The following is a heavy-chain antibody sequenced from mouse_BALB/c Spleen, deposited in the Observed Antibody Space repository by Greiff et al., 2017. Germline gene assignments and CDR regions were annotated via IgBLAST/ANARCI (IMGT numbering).Heavy chain of an antibody. CDR3: ARGPYGNYFDY. V-gene: IGHV5-6-5*01. J-gene: IGHJ2*01. Sequence: DVMLVESGGGLVKPGGSLKLSCAASGFTFSSYAMSWVRQTPEKRLEWVASISSGGSTYYPDSVKGRFTISRDNARNILYLQMSSLRSEDTAMYYCARGPYGNYFDYWGQGTTLTVSS. CDR2: ISSGGST. D-gene: IGHD2-1*01. CDR1: GFTFSSYA.